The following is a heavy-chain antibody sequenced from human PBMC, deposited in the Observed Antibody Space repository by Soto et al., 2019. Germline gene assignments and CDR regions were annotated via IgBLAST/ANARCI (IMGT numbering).Heavy chain of an antibody. CDR1: GFTFSSYW. V-gene: IGHV3-7*01. J-gene: IGHJ5*02. CDR2: IKQDGSEK. D-gene: IGHD3-3*01. Sequence: EVQLVESGGGLVQPGGSLRLSCAASGFTFSSYWMSWVRQAPGQGLEWVANIKQDGSEKYYVDSVKGRFTISRDNAKNSLYLQMNCLRAEDTAVYYCARDLQFWSGYYRGGWFDPWGQGTLVTVSS. CDR3: ARDLQFWSGYYRGGWFDP.